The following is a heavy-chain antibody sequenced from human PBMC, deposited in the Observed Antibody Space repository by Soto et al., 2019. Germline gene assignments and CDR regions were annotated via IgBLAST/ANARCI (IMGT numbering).Heavy chain of an antibody. V-gene: IGHV6-1*01. D-gene: IGHD3-22*01. CDR2: TYSRSNSYN. CDR1: GDSVSSNNAA. CDR3: ARSGPGGYIDY. J-gene: IGHJ4*02. Sequence: WRTPSLPCAISGDSVSSNNAAWNWSRQSASRGLGWLGRTYSRSNSYNHYAVSVKSRIPVDPDTPKIPFSLQLNSVTPDDTAVYYCARSGPGGYIDYWGQGTLVTVSS.